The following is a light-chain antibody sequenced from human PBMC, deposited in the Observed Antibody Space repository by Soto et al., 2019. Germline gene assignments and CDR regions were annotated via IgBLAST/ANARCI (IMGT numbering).Light chain of an antibody. CDR2: AIS. J-gene: IGKJ4*01. CDR3: QQYGYLVT. V-gene: IGKV3-20*01. Sequence: EIVLTQSPGTLSLSPGESATLSCRSSESVTDKQLAWYQQKPGQAPRLLIYAISSRATGIPDRFSGSGSGTDFTLTISRLEPEDFAMYYCQQYGYLVTFGGGTKVDIK. CDR1: ESVTDKQ.